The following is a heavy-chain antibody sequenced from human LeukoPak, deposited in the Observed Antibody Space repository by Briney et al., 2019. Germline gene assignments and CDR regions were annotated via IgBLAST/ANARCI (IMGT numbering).Heavy chain of an antibody. CDR1: GYTFTGYY. Sequence: GASVKVSCKASGYTFTGYYMHWVRQAPGQGLEWMGRINPNSGGTNYAQKFQGRVTMTRDTSISTAYMELSRLRSDDTAVYYCARDRYRFLEWLFHYYYYGMDVWGQGTTVTVSS. J-gene: IGHJ6*02. D-gene: IGHD3-3*01. CDR3: ARDRYRFLEWLFHYYYYGMDV. V-gene: IGHV1-2*06. CDR2: INPNSGGT.